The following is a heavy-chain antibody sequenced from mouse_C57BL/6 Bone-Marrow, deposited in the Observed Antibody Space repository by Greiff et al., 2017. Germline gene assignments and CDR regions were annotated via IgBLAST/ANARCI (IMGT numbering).Heavy chain of an antibody. CDR1: GFNIKDDY. Sequence: VQLQQSGAELVRPGASVKLSCTASGFNIKDDYMHWVKQRPEQGLEWIGWIDPENGDTEYASKFQGKATITADTSSNTAYLQLSSLTSEDTAVYYCTITTVVHWGQGNTLTVSS. V-gene: IGHV14-4*01. D-gene: IGHD1-1*01. CDR2: IDPENGDT. CDR3: TITTVVH. J-gene: IGHJ2*01.